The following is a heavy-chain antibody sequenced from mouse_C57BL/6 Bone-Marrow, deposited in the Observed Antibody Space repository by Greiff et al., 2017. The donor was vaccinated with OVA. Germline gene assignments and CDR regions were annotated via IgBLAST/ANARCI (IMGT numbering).Heavy chain of an antibody. Sequence: VQLQQPGAELVKPGASVKVSCKASGYTFTSYWLHWVKQRPGQGLEWIGRIHPSDSDTNYNQKFKGKATLTVDKSSSTAYLQLSSHTSKDAAVYDCATSSYNAMDYWGQGTSVTVSS. CDR3: ATSSYNAMDY. CDR2: IHPSDSDT. CDR1: GYTFTSYW. J-gene: IGHJ4*01. V-gene: IGHV1-74*01. D-gene: IGHD1-1*01.